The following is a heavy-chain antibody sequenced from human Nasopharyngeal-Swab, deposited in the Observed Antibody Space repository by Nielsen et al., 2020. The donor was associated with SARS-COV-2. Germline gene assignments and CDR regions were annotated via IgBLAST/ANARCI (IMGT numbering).Heavy chain of an antibody. Sequence: LSLTCAASGFTFSSYAMHWVRQAPGKGLEWVAVISYDGSNKYYADSVKGRFTISRDNSKNTLYLQMNSLRAEDTAVYYCARVERGYSGYDGWGQGTLVTVSS. CDR1: GFTFSSYA. D-gene: IGHD5-12*01. CDR2: ISYDGSNK. CDR3: ARVERGYSGYDG. J-gene: IGHJ4*02. V-gene: IGHV3-30-3*01.